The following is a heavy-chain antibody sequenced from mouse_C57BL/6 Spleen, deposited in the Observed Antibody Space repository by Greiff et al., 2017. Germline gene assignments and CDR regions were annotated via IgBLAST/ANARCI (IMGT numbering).Heavy chain of an antibody. D-gene: IGHD2-4*01. CDR1: GYAFSSYW. J-gene: IGHJ3*01. V-gene: IGHV1-80*01. CDR3: ARQDYDGGLAY. Sequence: QVQLQQSGAELVKPGASVKISCKASGYAFSSYWMNWVKQRPGKGLEWIGQIYPGDGDTNYNGKFKGKATLTADKSSSTAYMQRRSLTSEDSAVYFCARQDYDGGLAYWGQGTLVTVSA. CDR2: IYPGDGDT.